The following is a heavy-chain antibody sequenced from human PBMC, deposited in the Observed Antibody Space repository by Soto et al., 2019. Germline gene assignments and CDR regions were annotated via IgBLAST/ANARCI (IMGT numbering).Heavy chain of an antibody. J-gene: IGHJ6*02. CDR3: AKIGYDFWSGYSYGMDV. Sequence: PGGSLRLSCAASGFTFSSYAMSWVRQAPGKGLEWVSAISGSGGSTYYADSVKGRFTISRDNSKNTLYLQMNSLRAEDPAVYYCAKIGYDFWSGYSYGMDVWGQGTTVTVSS. D-gene: IGHD3-3*01. CDR1: GFTFSSYA. CDR2: ISGSGGST. V-gene: IGHV3-23*01.